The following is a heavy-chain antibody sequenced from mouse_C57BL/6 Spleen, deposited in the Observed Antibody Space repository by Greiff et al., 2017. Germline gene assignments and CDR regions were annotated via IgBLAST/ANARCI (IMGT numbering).Heavy chain of an antibody. Sequence: EVKLMESGGGLVKPGGSLKLSCAASGFTFSDYGMHWVRQAPEKGLEWVAYISSGSSTIYYADTVKGRFTISRDNAKNTLFLQMTSLRSEDTAMYYCARGDDYYGPFAYWGQGTLVTVSA. CDR3: ARGDDYYGPFAY. CDR1: GFTFSDYG. D-gene: IGHD1-1*01. CDR2: ISSGSSTI. V-gene: IGHV5-17*01. J-gene: IGHJ3*01.